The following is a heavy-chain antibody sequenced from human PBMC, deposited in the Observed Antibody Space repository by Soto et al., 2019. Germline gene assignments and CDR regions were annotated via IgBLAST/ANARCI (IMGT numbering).Heavy chain of an antibody. V-gene: IGHV4-30-2*01. J-gene: IGHJ4*02. D-gene: IGHD6-25*01. CDR2: ICHSGTS. Sequence: QLQLQESGSGLVKPSQTLSLTCAVSGGSISSGGYSWSWIRQPPGKGLEWIGNICHSGTSYYNPSLKSRVTISVDGSKNPFCLRLSSGTAADTAVYYCARPSGSGFTFDYWGQGTLVTVSS. CDR1: GGSISSGGYS. CDR3: ARPSGSGFTFDY.